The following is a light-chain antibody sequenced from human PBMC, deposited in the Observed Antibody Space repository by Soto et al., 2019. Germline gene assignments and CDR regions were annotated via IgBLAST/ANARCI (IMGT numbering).Light chain of an antibody. CDR1: QSVTGSY. CDR3: QQYESSPRT. J-gene: IGKJ1*01. Sequence: EIVLTQSPGTLSLSPGERATLSCRARQSVTGSYLAWYQQKPGQAPRLLIYGASTRASGIPDRFSASGSGTDFTLTISRLEPEDFAVYYCQQYESSPRTFGQGTKVDIK. V-gene: IGKV3-20*01. CDR2: GAS.